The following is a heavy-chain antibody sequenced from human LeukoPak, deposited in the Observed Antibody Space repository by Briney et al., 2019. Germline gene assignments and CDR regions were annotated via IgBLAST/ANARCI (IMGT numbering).Heavy chain of an antibody. CDR2: FDPEDGET. J-gene: IGHJ4*02. CDR3: ATSHGSGSPVDY. V-gene: IGHV1-24*01. D-gene: IGHD1-26*01. CDR1: GYTLTELS. Sequence: ASVKVSCKVSGYTLTELSMHWVRQAPGKGLEWMGGFDPEDGETIYAQKFQGRVTMTEDTSTDTAYMELSNLRSEDTAVYYCATSHGSGSPVDYWGQGALVTVSS.